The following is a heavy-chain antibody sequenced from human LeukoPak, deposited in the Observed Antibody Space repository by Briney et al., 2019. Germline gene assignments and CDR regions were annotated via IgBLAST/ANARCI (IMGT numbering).Heavy chain of an antibody. D-gene: IGHD2-21*01. CDR2: ISYDGSNK. CDR3: ARGQIADY. V-gene: IGHV3-30-3*01. J-gene: IGHJ4*02. CDR1: GFTFSSYA. Sequence: GRSLRLSCAASGFTFSSYAMHWVRQAPGKGLEWAAVISYDGSNKYYADSVKGRFTISRDNSKNTLYLQMNSLRAEDTAVYYCARGQIADYWGQGTLVTVSS.